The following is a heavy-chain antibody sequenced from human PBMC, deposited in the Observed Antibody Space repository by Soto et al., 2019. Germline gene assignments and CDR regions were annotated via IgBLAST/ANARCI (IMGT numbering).Heavy chain of an antibody. V-gene: IGHV4-34*01. D-gene: IGHD3-10*01. CDR2: IDHSGST. J-gene: IGHJ4*02. CDR1: GGSFSGYY. CDR3: ARTSGRMVRGVITN. Sequence: QVQLQQWGAGLLKPSETRSLTCAVYGGSFSGYYWSWIRQPPGKGLEWIGEIDHSGSTNYNPSLKSRVTISVDTSKNQFSLELRSVIAADTAVYYCARTSGRMVRGVITNWGQGTLVTVSS.